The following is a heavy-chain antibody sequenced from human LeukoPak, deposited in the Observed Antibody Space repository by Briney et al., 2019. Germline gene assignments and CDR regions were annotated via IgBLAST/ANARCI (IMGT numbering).Heavy chain of an antibody. CDR1: GGSISSSSYY. CDR3: NTYSYYYYMDV. Sequence: PSETLSLTCTVSGGSISSSSYYWGWIRQPPGKGLEWIGSIYYSGSTYYNPSLKSRVTISVDTSKNQFSLKLSSVTAADTAVYYCNTYSYYYYMDVWGKGTTVTVSS. J-gene: IGHJ6*03. CDR2: IYYSGST. V-gene: IGHV4-39*07. D-gene: IGHD2-15*01.